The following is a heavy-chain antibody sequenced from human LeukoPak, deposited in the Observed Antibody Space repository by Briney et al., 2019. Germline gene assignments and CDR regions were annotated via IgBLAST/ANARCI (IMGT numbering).Heavy chain of an antibody. Sequence: GSLRLSCAASGFTFSSYAMSWVRQPPGKGLEWIGYIYYSGSTNYNPSLKSRVTISVDTSKNQFSLKLSSVTAADTAVYYCAAASTMVRGVINPGAYYGMDVWGQGTTVTVSS. V-gene: IGHV4-59*08. J-gene: IGHJ6*02. CDR2: IYYSGST. CDR3: AAASTMVRGVINPGAYYGMDV. D-gene: IGHD3-10*01. CDR1: GFTFSSYA.